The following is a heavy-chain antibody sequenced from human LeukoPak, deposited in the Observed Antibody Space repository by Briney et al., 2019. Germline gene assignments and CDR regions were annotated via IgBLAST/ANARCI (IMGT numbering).Heavy chain of an antibody. CDR1: GFTFSSYW. V-gene: IGHV3-74*01. CDR2: INSDGSST. J-gene: IGHJ4*02. Sequence: GGSLRLSCAASGFTFSSYWMHWVRQAPGKGLVWVSRINSDGSSTSYADSVKGRFTISRDNAKNMLYLQMNSLRVEDTAVYYCAKDVAPDSGWDLDYWGQGTLVTVSS. D-gene: IGHD6-19*01. CDR3: AKDVAPDSGWDLDY.